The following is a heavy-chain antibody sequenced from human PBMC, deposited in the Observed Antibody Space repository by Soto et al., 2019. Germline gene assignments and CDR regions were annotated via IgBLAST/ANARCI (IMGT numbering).Heavy chain of an antibody. D-gene: IGHD6-19*01. CDR2: INAGNGNT. Sequence: QVQLVQSGAEVKKPGASVKVSCKASGYTFTSYAMHWVRQAPGQRLAWMGWINAGNGNTKYSPKFQGRVTITMDTSASTAYMELSSLRSEDTAVYYCAISVGQWLTYGMDVWGQGTTVTVSS. CDR3: AISVGQWLTYGMDV. V-gene: IGHV1-3*01. J-gene: IGHJ6*02. CDR1: GYTFTSYA.